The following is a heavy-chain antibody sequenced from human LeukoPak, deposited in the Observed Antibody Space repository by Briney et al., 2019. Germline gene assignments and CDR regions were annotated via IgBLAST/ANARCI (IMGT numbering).Heavy chain of an antibody. CDR3: TREHPIWFGEFSDAFDI. CDR1: GFTFGDYA. J-gene: IGHJ3*02. CDR2: IRSKAYGGTT. V-gene: IGHV3-49*03. D-gene: IGHD3-10*01. Sequence: GSLRLSCTASGFTFGDYAMSWFRQAPGKGLEGVGFIRSKAYGGTTEYAASVKGRFTISRDDSKSIAYLQMNSLKTEDTAVYYCTREHPIWFGEFSDAFDIWGQGTMVTVSS.